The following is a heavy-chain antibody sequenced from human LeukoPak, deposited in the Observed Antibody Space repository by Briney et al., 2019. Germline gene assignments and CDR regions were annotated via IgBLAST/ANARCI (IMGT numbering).Heavy chain of an antibody. CDR3: ARERGYSSAFDI. V-gene: IGHV3-64*01. CDR1: GFTFSSYA. D-gene: IGHD6-13*01. CDR2: ISSNGGST. J-gene: IGHJ3*02. Sequence: GGSLRLSCAASGFTFSSYAMHWVRQAPGKGLEYVSAISSNGGSTYYANSVKGRFTISRDNSKNTLYLQMGSLRAEDMAVYYCARERGYSSAFDIWGQGTMVTVSS.